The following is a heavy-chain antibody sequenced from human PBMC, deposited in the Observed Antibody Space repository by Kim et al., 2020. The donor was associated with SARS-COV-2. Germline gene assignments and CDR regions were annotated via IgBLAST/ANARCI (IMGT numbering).Heavy chain of an antibody. Sequence: SETLSLTCNVSGAYISSYYWSWIRQSPGKGLEWVGYIYNSGSTNYNPSLKGRVTISVDTSKNQFSLKVISVTAADTAVYYCACGQSYAQPFDYWGQGTLV. CDR1: GAYISSYY. CDR3: ACGQSYAQPFDY. J-gene: IGHJ4*02. CDR2: IYNSGST. D-gene: IGHD5-18*01. V-gene: IGHV4-59*01.